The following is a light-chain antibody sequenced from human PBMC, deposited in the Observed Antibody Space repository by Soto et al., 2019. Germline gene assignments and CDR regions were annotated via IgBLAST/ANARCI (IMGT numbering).Light chain of an antibody. CDR1: SSNIGSNY. CDR3: AACDDSLSGVV. V-gene: IGLV1-47*02. CDR2: TDN. Sequence: QSVLTQPPSASGTPGQRVTISCSGSSSNIGSNYVYWFQQLPGTAPKLLIYTDNQRPSGVPDRFSGSKSGTSGPLGISGLGSEDEADYYCAACDDSLSGVVFGGRTKLTV. J-gene: IGLJ2*01.